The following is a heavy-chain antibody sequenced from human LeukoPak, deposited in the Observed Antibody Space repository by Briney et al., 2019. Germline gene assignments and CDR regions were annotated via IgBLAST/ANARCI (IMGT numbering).Heavy chain of an antibody. CDR3: TKDSGHHRTDC. CDR2: VYYDGNT. Sequence: PSETLSLTCSVSGGSINRSSYYWGWIRQAPGKGLEWIGSVYYDGNTYYNPNPSLKSRATVSMDTSRNQFSLKLRSVIAADTAVYYCTKDSGHHRTDCWGQGTLVTVSS. CDR1: GGSINRSSYY. V-gene: IGHV4-39*02. D-gene: IGHD1-26*01. J-gene: IGHJ4*02.